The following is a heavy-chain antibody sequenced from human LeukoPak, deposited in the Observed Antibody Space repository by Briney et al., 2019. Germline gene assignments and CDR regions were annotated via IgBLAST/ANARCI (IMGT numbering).Heavy chain of an antibody. D-gene: IGHD2-21*01. CDR3: ARVGHIVSSWLFDY. V-gene: IGHV4-4*07. CDR1: GGSISSYY. J-gene: IGHJ4*02. CDR2: IYSSGRT. Sequence: TSETLSLTCTVSGGSISSYYWGWVRQPAGKGLEWVGRIYSSGRTDHHPSLNSRLTISLDTSKNQFSLNLSSVTAADTAVYYCARVGHIVSSWLFDYWGQGALVSVSS.